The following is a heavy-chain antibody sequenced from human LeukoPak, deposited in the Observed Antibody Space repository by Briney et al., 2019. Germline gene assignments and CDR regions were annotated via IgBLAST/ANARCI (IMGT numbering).Heavy chain of an antibody. D-gene: IGHD3-10*01. CDR3: AKDFERPPMVRGVMNPSDY. CDR1: GFTFSSYS. Sequence: GGSLRLSCAASGFTFSSYSMNWVRQAPGKGLEWVSAISGSGGSTYYADSVKGRFTISRDNSKNTLYLQMNSLRAEDTAVYYCAKDFERPPMVRGVMNPSDYWGQGTLVTVSS. J-gene: IGHJ4*02. CDR2: ISGSGGST. V-gene: IGHV3-23*01.